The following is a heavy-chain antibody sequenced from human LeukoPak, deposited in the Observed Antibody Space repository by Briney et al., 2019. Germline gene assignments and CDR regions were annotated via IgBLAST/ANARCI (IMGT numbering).Heavy chain of an antibody. CDR3: ARDGDSTSCPA. Sequence: SQTLSLTCTVSGGSISSGGYYWSWIRQHPGKGLEWIGYTYYSGSTYYNPSLKSRLTISADTSKNQFSLKLSSVTAADTAVYYCARDGDSTSCPAWGQGTLVTVSS. J-gene: IGHJ5*02. CDR1: GGSISSGGYY. CDR2: TYYSGST. D-gene: IGHD2-2*01. V-gene: IGHV4-31*03.